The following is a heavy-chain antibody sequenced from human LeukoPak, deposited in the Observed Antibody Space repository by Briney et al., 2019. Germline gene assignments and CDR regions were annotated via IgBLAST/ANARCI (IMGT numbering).Heavy chain of an antibody. J-gene: IGHJ4*02. D-gene: IGHD1-26*01. CDR2: ISYNGHYE. CDR3: ARDHYYSVDY. CDR1: GFTFSNFG. V-gene: IGHV3-30*03. Sequence: GKSLRLSCVASGFTFSNFGVHWVRQAPGKGLEWVAVISYNGHYEYYGESVKGRFTSSRDNAKSTIYLQMNSLRVEDTAVYYCARDHYYSVDYWGQGTLVTVSS.